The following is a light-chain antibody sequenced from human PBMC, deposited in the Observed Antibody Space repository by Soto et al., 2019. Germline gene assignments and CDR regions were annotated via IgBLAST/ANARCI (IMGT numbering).Light chain of an antibody. Sequence: QSALTQPASVSGSPGQSITISCTGTSSDVGANNYVSWYQQQSGKAPKLLIHEVSNRPAGVSDRFSGSKSGNTASLTISGLQAEDEADYYCQAYDTSLSGAVFGGGTKLTVL. CDR3: QAYDTSLSGAV. J-gene: IGLJ3*02. V-gene: IGLV2-14*01. CDR2: EVS. CDR1: SSDVGANNY.